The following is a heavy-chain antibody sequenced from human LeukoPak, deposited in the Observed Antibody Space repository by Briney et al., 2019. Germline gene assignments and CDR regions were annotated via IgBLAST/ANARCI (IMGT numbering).Heavy chain of an antibody. D-gene: IGHD3-22*01. Sequence: GGSLRLSCAASGFTFNTYPMHWVRQALGKGLAWVVLIQDDGAKTNYADSVRGRFTISRDNSRSTVYLQMNSLKPDDTAVYYCATQTITLVVVISPFDYWGQGALVTVSS. V-gene: IGHV3-30*02. J-gene: IGHJ4*02. CDR2: IQDDGAKT. CDR3: ATQTITLVVVISPFDY. CDR1: GFTFNTYP.